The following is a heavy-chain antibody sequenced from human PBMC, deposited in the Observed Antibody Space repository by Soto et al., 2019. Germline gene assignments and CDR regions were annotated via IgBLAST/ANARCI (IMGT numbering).Heavy chain of an antibody. D-gene: IGHD3-16*01. V-gene: IGHV1-18*01. CDR2: ISAYNGNT. J-gene: IGHJ5*01. CDR1: GYTFTSYG. Sequence: GASVKVSCKASGYTFTSYGISWVRQAPGQGLEWMGWISAYNGNTNYAQKLQGRVTMTTDTSNNQVSLQLNSVTPDDTAVYYCARLIGNSWLDSWGQGTLVTVS. CDR3: ARLIGNSWLDS.